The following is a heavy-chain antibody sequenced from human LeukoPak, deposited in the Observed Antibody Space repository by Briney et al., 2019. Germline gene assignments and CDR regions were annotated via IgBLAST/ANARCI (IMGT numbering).Heavy chain of an antibody. CDR2: IYYSGST. D-gene: IGHD5-18*01. CDR3: ARTAGWSYGFDY. CDR1: GGSISSYY. V-gene: IGHV4-59*08. J-gene: IGHJ4*02. Sequence: SETLSLTCTVSGGSISSYYWSWIRQPPGKGLEWIGYIYYSGSTNYNPSLKSRVTISVDTSKNRFSLKLSSVTAADTAVYYCARTAGWSYGFDYWGQGTLVTVSS.